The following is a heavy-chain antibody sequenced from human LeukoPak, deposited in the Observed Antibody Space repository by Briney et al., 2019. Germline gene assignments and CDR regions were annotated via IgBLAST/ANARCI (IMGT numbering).Heavy chain of an antibody. CDR2: INAGNGNT. V-gene: IGHV1-3*01. CDR1: GYTFTSYA. CDR3: ARDTAPLLWFGELLSFGMDV. D-gene: IGHD3-10*01. J-gene: IGHJ6*02. Sequence: ASVKVSCKASGYTFTSYAMHWVRQAPGQRLEWMGWINAGNGNTKYSQKFQGRVTITRDTSACTAYMELSSLRSEDTAVYYCARDTAPLLWFGELLSFGMDVWGQGTTVTVSS.